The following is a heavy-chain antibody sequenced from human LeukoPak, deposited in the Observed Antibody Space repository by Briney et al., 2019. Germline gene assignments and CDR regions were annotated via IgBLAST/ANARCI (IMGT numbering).Heavy chain of an antibody. CDR2: FYYSGSP. CDR3: ARQGGSGYCGSTSCYAGPVDY. Sequence: PSETLSLTCTVSGGSISSSSYYWAWIRQPPGKGLEWIGSFYYSGSPYYNPSPKSRVTISVDTSKNQFSLKLSSVTAADTAVYYCARQGGSGYCGSTSCYAGPVDYWGQGTLVTVSS. J-gene: IGHJ4*02. V-gene: IGHV4-39*01. D-gene: IGHD2-2*03. CDR1: GGSISSSSYY.